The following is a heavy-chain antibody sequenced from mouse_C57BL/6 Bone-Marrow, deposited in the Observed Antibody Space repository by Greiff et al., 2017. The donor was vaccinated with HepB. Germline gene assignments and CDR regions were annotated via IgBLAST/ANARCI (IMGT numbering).Heavy chain of an antibody. CDR2: IHPNSGST. CDR1: GYTFTSYW. D-gene: IGHD4-1*01. Sequence: QVQLKQPGAELVKPGASVKLSCKASGYTFTSYWMHWVKQRPGQGLEWIGMIHPNSGSTNYNEKFKSKATLTVDKSSSTAYMQLSSLTSEDSAVYYCARSPNWDGSYAMDYWGQGTSVTVSS. V-gene: IGHV1-64*01. CDR3: ARSPNWDGSYAMDY. J-gene: IGHJ4*01.